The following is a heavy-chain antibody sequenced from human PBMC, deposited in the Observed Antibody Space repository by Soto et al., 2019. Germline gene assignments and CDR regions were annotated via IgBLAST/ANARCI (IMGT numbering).Heavy chain of an antibody. J-gene: IGHJ3*02. CDR1: GGSISSGGYY. CDR2: IYYSGST. CDR3: ARSYGYCSGGSCYFDAFDI. D-gene: IGHD2-15*01. Sequence: QVQLQESGPGLVKPSQTLSLTCTVSGGSISSGGYYWSWIRQHPGKGLEWIGYIYYSGSTYYNPSPKSRVTISVDTSKNQFSLKLRSVSAADTAVYYCARSYGYCSGGSCYFDAFDIWGQGTMVTVSS. V-gene: IGHV4-31*03.